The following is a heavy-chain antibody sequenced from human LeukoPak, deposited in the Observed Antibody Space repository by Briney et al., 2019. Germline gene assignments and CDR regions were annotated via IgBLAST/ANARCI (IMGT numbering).Heavy chain of an antibody. D-gene: IGHD1-26*01. CDR2: INPTGGST. J-gene: IGHJ5*02. Sequence: GASVKLSCKVSGYTVTELSMHWVRQATGQGLEWRGLINPTGGSTGYAQKFQGRVTMTRDMSTSTDYMELSSLRSEDTAIYYCARDNSVGDNAWWFDPWGQGNLVTVSS. CDR3: ARDNSVGDNAWWFDP. V-gene: IGHV1-46*01. CDR1: GYTVTELS.